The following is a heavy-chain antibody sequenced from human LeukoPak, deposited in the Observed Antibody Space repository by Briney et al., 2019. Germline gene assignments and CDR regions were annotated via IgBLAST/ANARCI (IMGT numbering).Heavy chain of an antibody. V-gene: IGHV3-15*01. D-gene: IGHD3-10*01. CDR3: TTEFKELGSFFYFYYMDV. CDR2: IKTKSEGGTT. J-gene: IGHJ6*03. CDR1: GFTFSNAG. Sequence: AGGSLRLSCTASGFTFSNAGMNWVRQAPGKGLEWVGRIKTKSEGGTTDYAAPAKGRFTISRDDSKNALFLQMDSLKSDDTAMYYCTTEFKELGSFFYFYYMDVWGTGTTVTISS.